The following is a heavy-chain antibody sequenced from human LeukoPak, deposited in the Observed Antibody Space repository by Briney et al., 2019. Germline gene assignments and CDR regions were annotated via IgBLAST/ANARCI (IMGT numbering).Heavy chain of an antibody. V-gene: IGHV1-69*04. CDR1: GGTFTSYA. CDR3: AKSHCGRFSCSRVDY. J-gene: IGHJ4*02. D-gene: IGHD2-21*01. Sequence: SVKVSCKASGGTFTSYAISWVRQAPGQGLEWMGRIIPILGIANYAQNFQGRVTFTADKSTTTAYMELSSLKSDDTAVYYCAKSHCGRFSCSRVDYWGQGTLVTVSS. CDR2: IIPILGIA.